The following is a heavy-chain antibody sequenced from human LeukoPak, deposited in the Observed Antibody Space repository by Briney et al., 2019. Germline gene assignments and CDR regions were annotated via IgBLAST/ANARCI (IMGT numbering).Heavy chain of an antibody. CDR1: GGSFSGYY. CDR3: ATQKRVSNSLRFLEWLSEYYFDY. Sequence: SETLSLTCAVYGGSFSGYYWSWIRQPPGKGLEWIGEINHSGSTNCNPSLKSRVTISVDTSKNQFSLKLSSVTAADTAVYYCATQKRVSNSLRFLEWLSEYYFDYWGQGTLATVSS. J-gene: IGHJ4*02. V-gene: IGHV4-34*01. D-gene: IGHD3-3*01. CDR2: INHSGST.